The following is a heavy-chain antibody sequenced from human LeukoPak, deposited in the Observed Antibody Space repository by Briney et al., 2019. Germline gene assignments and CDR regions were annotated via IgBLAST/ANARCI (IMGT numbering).Heavy chain of an antibody. CDR2: INAGNGNT. Sequence: GASVKVSCKASGYTFTSYAMHWVRQAPGQRLEWMGWINAGNGNTKYSQKFQGRVTITRDTSASTAYMELSSLRSEDTAVYYCARGPTEDLEWLSTTHFDYWGQGTLVTVSS. J-gene: IGHJ4*02. CDR1: GYTFTSYA. D-gene: IGHD3-3*01. CDR3: ARGPTEDLEWLSTTHFDY. V-gene: IGHV1-3*01.